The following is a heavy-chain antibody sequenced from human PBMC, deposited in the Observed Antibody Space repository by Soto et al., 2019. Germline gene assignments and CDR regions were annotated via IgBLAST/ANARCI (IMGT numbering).Heavy chain of an antibody. CDR2: IKQDGGEK. V-gene: IGHV3-7*04. D-gene: IGHD4-17*01. J-gene: IGHJ4*02. Sequence: EVQLVESGGGLVQPGGSLRLSCAASTFTFSNYWMSWVRQAPGKGLEWVANIKQDGGEKYYVDSVKGRFTISRDNAKNSLFLQMNSLRAEDTAVYYCARTNYGDLPNWGQGTLVTVSS. CDR3: ARTNYGDLPN. CDR1: TFTFSNYW.